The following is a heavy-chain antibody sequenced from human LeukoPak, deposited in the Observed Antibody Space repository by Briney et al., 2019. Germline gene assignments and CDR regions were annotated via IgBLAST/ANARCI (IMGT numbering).Heavy chain of an antibody. CDR3: ARRRGLSEGLWAPVRGVPRNYYMDV. J-gene: IGHJ6*03. CDR1: GYTFTSNY. CDR2: ISPSGGST. V-gene: IGHV1-46*01. Sequence: ASVKVSCKAFGYTFTSNYMHWVRQAPGQGPEWMGVISPSGGSTTYAQKFQGRVTLTRDMSTSTDYLELSSLRSEDTAVYYCARRRGLSEGLWAPVRGVPRNYYMDVWGKGTTVTISS. D-gene: IGHD3-10*01.